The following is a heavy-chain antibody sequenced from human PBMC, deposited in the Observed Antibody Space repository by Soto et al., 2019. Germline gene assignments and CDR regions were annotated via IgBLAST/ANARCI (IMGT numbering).Heavy chain of an antibody. Sequence: QVQLQESGPGLVKPSQTLSLTCTVSGGSIISGGYSWSWIRQHPGKGLEWIGYIYYSGTTYYNPSLKSRVTISVDPSNNQFSLRLNSVTAADTAVYYCARRRDGDYFDYWGQGTLVTVSS. CDR3: ARRRDGDYFDY. D-gene: IGHD4-17*01. V-gene: IGHV4-31*03. CDR2: IYYSGTT. CDR1: GGSIISGGYS. J-gene: IGHJ4*02.